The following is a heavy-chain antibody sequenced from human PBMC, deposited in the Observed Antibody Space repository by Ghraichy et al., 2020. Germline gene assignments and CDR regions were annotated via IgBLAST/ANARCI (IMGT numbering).Heavy chain of an antibody. CDR2: MYYSGSS. J-gene: IGHJ2*01. CDR3: ARLGGAALVAENWYFDL. V-gene: IGHV4-39*01. D-gene: IGHD3-16*01. Sequence: SETLSLTCTVSGGSISSSSYYWGWIRQPPGKGLEWIGSMYYSGSSYYNPSLKSRATIFADTSKTQLSLKLSSVTAADTAVYFCARLGGAALVAENWYFDLWGPGTLVTVSS. CDR1: GGSISSSSYY.